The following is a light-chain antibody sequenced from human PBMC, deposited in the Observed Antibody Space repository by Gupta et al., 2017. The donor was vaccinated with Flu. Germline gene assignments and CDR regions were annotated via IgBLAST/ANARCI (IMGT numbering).Light chain of an antibody. CDR1: SSDVGGYDF. V-gene: IGLV2-11*01. Sequence: SVTISCTGTSSDVGGYDFVSWYQQHPGKAPKLMIYDVTQRPSGVPDRFSGSKSGNTASLTISGLQAEDEADYFCSSYAGTYTFVFASGTKVTVL. CDR2: DVT. J-gene: IGLJ1*01. CDR3: SSYAGTYTFV.